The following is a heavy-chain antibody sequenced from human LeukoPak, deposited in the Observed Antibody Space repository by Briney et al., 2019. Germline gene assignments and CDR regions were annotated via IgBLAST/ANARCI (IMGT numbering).Heavy chain of an antibody. CDR1: GGSFSGYY. D-gene: IGHD6-13*01. CDR2: INHSGST. V-gene: IGHV4-34*01. CDR3: ARGFIATNPTGGWFDP. J-gene: IGHJ5*02. Sequence: SETLSLTCAVYGGSFSGYYWSWIRQPPGKGLEWIGEINHSGSTNYNPSLKRRVTISVDTSKNQFSLKLSSVTAADTAVYYCARGFIATNPTGGWFDPWGQGTLVTVSS.